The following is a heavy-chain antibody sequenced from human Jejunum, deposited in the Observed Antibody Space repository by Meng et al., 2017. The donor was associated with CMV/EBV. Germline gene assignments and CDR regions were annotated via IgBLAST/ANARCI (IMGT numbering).Heavy chain of an antibody. CDR1: GDSISNDY. CDR2: IYYGGRT. J-gene: IGHJ6*02. Sequence: VSGDSISNDYWGWIRQAPGKGLEWIGYIYYGGRTTYNPSLKGRVTISVDRAKTQFSLKLTSVTPADTAAYYCARDTFTRRNGMDVWGQGTTVTVSS. CDR3: ARDTFTRRNGMDV. V-gene: IGHV4-59*01.